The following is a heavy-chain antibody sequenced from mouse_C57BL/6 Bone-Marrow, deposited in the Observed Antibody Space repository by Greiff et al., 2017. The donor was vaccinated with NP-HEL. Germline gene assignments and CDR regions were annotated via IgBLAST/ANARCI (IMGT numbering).Heavy chain of an antibody. CDR3: ARYGSSYDAMDY. J-gene: IGHJ4*01. CDR1: GFTFSSYA. V-gene: IGHV5-4*03. Sequence: EVMLVESGGGLVKPGGSLKLSCAASGFTFSSYAMSWVRQTPENRLEWVATISDGGSYTYYPDNVKGRFTISRDNAKNNLYLQMSHLKSEDTAMYYCARYGSSYDAMDYWGQGTSVTVSS. CDR2: ISDGGSYT. D-gene: IGHD1-1*01.